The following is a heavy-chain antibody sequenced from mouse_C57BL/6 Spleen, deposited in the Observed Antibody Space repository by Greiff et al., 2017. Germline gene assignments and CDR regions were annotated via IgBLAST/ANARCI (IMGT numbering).Heavy chain of an antibody. CDR2: IHPNSGST. J-gene: IGHJ1*03. CDR1: GYTFTSSW. V-gene: IGHV1-64*01. Sequence: QVQLQQPGAELVKPGASVKLSCKASGYTFTSSWMHWVKQRPGQGLEWIGMIHPNSGSTNYNEKFKSKATLTVDKSSSTAYMQLSSLTSEDSAVYYCARLVGRYFDVWGTGTTVTVSS. D-gene: IGHD4-1*01. CDR3: ARLVGRYFDV.